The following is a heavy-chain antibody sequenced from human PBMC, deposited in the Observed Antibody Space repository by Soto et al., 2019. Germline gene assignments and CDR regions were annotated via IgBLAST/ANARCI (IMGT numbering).Heavy chain of an antibody. D-gene: IGHD4-4*01. CDR3: AVAPSLDYSNGSDP. V-gene: IGHV3-48*01. J-gene: IGHJ5*02. Sequence: GGSLRLSCAASGFDFSSYDMSWVRQAPGKGLEWVSFISSSSSTIYYADSVKGRFTISRDNAKNSLYLQMNSLRAEDTAVYYCAVAPSLDYSNGSDPWGQGTLVTVSS. CDR1: GFDFSSYD. CDR2: ISSSSSTI.